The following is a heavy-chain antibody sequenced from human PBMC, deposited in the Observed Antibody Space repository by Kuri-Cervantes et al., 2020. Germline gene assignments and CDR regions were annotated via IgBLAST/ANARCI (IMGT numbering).Heavy chain of an antibody. Sequence: SETLSLTCTVSGGSVSSGSYYWSWIRQPPGKGLEWIGYIYYSGSTNYNPSLKSRVTISVDTSKNQFSLKLSSVTAADTAVYYCARDRAWYGSGSFFDIWGQGTMVTVSS. D-gene: IGHD3-10*01. CDR2: IYYSGST. CDR3: ARDRAWYGSGSFFDI. V-gene: IGHV4-61*01. J-gene: IGHJ3*02. CDR1: GGSVSSGSYY.